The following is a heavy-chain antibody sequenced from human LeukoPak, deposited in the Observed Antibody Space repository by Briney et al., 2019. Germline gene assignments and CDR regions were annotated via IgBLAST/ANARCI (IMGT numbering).Heavy chain of an antibody. CDR2: INPNSGGT. J-gene: IGHJ4*02. Sequence: GASVKVSCKASGYTFTGYYMHWVRQAPGQGLEWMGWINPNSGGTNYTQKFQGRVTMTRDTSISTAYMELSRLRSNDTAVYYCARVRVYDYYDRSGYYDYWGQGTLVTVSS. CDR1: GYTFTGYY. V-gene: IGHV1-2*02. D-gene: IGHD3-22*01. CDR3: ARVRVYDYYDRSGYYDY.